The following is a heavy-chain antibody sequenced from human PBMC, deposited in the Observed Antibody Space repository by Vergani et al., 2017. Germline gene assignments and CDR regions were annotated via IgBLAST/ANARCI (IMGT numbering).Heavy chain of an antibody. D-gene: IGHD6-13*01. Sequence: EVQLVQSGAEVKKPGESLKISCKGSGYSFTSYWIGWVRQMPGKGLEWMGRIDPSDSYTNYSPSFQGHVTISADNSISTAYLQWSSLKASDTAMYYCARVDNSDIAAAGTLDYWGQGTLVTVSS. CDR2: IDPSDSYT. CDR1: GYSFTSYW. CDR3: ARVDNSDIAAAGTLDY. V-gene: IGHV5-10-1*01. J-gene: IGHJ4*02.